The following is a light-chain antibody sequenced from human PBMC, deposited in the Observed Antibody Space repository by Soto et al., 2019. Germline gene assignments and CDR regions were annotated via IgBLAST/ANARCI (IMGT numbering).Light chain of an antibody. CDR2: GAS. J-gene: IGKJ1*01. CDR1: QSVSSSY. CDR3: QQYGSSQS. V-gene: IGKV3-20*01. Sequence: EIVLTQSPGTLSLSPGERATLSCRASQSVSSSYLAWYQQRPGQAPRLLIYGASSRATGIPDRFSGSGSGTDFTLTISRLEPDDFAVYYCQQYGSSQSFGQGTKVYIK.